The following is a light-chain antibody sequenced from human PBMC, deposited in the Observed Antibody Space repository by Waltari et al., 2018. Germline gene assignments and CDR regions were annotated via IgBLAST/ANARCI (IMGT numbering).Light chain of an antibody. CDR3: QRYHNWPYP. CDR1: PSVGTS. V-gene: IGKV3-15*01. J-gene: IGKJ2*01. Sequence: EIVMTQSPATLPVSPGERATLACRASPSVGTSLAWYPQRPGQAPRFLIYGASTRGTGIPARFSGSGSGTDFTLSISSLQSEESAVCYCQRYHNWPYPFAQGTNLDIK. CDR2: GAS.